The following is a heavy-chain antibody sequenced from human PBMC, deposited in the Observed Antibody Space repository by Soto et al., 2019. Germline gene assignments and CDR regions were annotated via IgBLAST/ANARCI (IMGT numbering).Heavy chain of an antibody. CDR1: GGTFSSYA. D-gene: IGHD2-15*01. Sequence: QVQLVQSGAEVKKPGSSVKVSCKASGGTFSSYAISWVRQAPGQGLEWMGGIIPIFGTANYAQKFQGRVTITADKATSTAYMELSSLRSEDTAVYYCARSSGFSGGSCYGDYYYGMDVWGQGTTVTVSS. CDR2: IIPIFGTA. J-gene: IGHJ6*02. CDR3: ARSSGFSGGSCYGDYYYGMDV. V-gene: IGHV1-69*06.